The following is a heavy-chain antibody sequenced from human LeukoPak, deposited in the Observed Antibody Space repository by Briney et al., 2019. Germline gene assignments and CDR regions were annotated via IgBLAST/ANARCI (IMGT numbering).Heavy chain of an antibody. CDR3: ARASDDILTGYPGELDY. CDR1: GYTFTNYG. Sequence: ASVTVSCKASGYTFTNYGISWVRQAPGQGLEWMGWISGYNGNTKYAQKPQRRVTMTTDTSTSTAYMELRSLRSDDTAVYYCARASDDILTGYPGELDYWGQGTLVTVSS. CDR2: ISGYNGNT. V-gene: IGHV1-18*04. D-gene: IGHD3-9*01. J-gene: IGHJ4*02.